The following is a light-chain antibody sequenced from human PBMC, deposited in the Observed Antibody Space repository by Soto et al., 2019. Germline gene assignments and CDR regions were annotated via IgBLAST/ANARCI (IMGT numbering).Light chain of an antibody. J-gene: IGKJ1*01. CDR2: KAS. CDR3: QQYNTYSWT. V-gene: IGKV1-5*03. CDR1: QSLYDW. Sequence: DIQMTQSPSTLSASVGDRVTITCRASQSLYDWLAWYQQKPGKAPKLLIYKASNLESGGPSRFSGTGFGTEFTLTISSLQPDDFASYYCQQYNTYSWTFGQGTKVEIK.